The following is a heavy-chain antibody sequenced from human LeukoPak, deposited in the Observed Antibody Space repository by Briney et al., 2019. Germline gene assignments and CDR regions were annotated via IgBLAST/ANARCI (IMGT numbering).Heavy chain of an antibody. CDR1: GGSISSSSYY. Sequence: SETLSLTCTVSGGSISSSSYYWGWIRQPPGKGLEWIGSIYYSGSTYYKPSLKSRVTISVDTSKNQFSLKLRSVTAADTAAYYCARVTSRLGWFDPWGQGTLVTVSS. J-gene: IGHJ5*02. CDR3: ARVTSRLGWFDP. D-gene: IGHD1-14*01. CDR2: IYYSGST. V-gene: IGHV4-39*07.